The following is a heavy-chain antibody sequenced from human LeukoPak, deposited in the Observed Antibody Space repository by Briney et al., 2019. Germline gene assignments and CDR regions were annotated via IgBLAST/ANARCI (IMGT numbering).Heavy chain of an antibody. CDR1: GFSVSNTY. CDR3: ARDPAYCGGDCYSVYQDAFDI. D-gene: IGHD2-21*02. V-gene: IGHV3-53*01. CDR2: IYSGGHT. J-gene: IGHJ3*02. Sequence: PGGSRRLSCAASGFSVSNTYMSWVRQAPGKGLEWVSIIYSGGHTYYADSVKGRFTISRDNAKNSLYLQINSLRAEDTAVYYCARDPAYCGGDCYSVYQDAFDIWGQGTTVSSSS.